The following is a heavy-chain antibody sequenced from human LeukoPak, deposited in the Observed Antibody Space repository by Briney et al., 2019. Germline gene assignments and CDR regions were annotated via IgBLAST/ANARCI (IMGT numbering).Heavy chain of an antibody. J-gene: IGHJ4*02. CDR2: ISYDGSNK. Sequence: GGSLRLSCAASGFTFSSYAMHRVRQAPGKGLEWVAVISYDGSNKYYADSVKGRFTISRDNSKNTLYLQMNSLRAEDTAVYYCARGYGSGSYYKGLIDYWGQGTLVTVSS. CDR3: ARGYGSGSYYKGLIDY. V-gene: IGHV3-30-3*01. CDR1: GFTFSSYA. D-gene: IGHD3-10*01.